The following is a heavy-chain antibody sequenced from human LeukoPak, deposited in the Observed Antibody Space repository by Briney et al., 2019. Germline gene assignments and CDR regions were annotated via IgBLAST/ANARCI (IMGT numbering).Heavy chain of an antibody. V-gene: IGHV1-69*04. CDR3: TTEDDYYGSGSYYMPNY. CDR1: GGTFSSYA. Sequence: GASVKVSCKASGGTFSSYAISWVRQAPGQGLEWMGRIIPILGIANYAQKFQGRVTITADKSTSTAYMELSSLRSEDTAVYYCTTEDDYYGSGSYYMPNYWGQGTLVTVPS. CDR2: IIPILGIA. J-gene: IGHJ4*02. D-gene: IGHD3-10*01.